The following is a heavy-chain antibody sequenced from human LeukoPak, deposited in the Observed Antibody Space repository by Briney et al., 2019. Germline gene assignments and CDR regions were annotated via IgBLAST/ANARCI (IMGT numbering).Heavy chain of an antibody. Sequence: GGSLRLSCAASGFTFSSYSMNWVRQAPGKGLEWVSGISGSGGSTYYAGSVKGRFTVSRDNSKNTLYLQMNSLRAEDTAVYYCAKSCFGYNLPPSDAFDIWGQGTMVTVSS. V-gene: IGHV3-23*01. CDR2: ISGSGGST. CDR3: AKSCFGYNLPPSDAFDI. CDR1: GFTFSSYS. J-gene: IGHJ3*02. D-gene: IGHD5-24*01.